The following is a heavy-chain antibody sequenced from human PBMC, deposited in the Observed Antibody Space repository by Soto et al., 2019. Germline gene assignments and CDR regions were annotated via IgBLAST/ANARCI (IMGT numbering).Heavy chain of an antibody. CDR1: GFTFSSYA. CDR3: ARGRYSYGYADYYFYGMDV. Sequence: QVQLVESGGGVVQPGRSLRLSCAASGFTFSSYAMHWVRQAPGKGLEWVAVISYDGSNKYYADSVKGRFTISGDNSRNTLYLQMNSLRAEDTAVYDCARGRYSYGYADYYFYGMDVWGQGTTVTVSS. V-gene: IGHV3-30-3*01. D-gene: IGHD5-18*01. CDR2: ISYDGSNK. J-gene: IGHJ6*02.